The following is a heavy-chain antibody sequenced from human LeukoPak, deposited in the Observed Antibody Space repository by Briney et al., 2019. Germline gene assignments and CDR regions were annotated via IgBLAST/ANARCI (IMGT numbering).Heavy chain of an antibody. Sequence: GRSLRLSCAASGFTFDDYAMHWVRQAPGKGLEWVSGISWNSGSIGYADSVKGRFTISRDNAKNSLYLQMNSLRAEDTALYYCAKQGFGELTPVYFDCWGQGTLVTVSS. CDR2: ISWNSGSI. CDR1: GFTFDDYA. CDR3: AKQGFGELTPVYFDC. J-gene: IGHJ4*02. D-gene: IGHD3-10*01. V-gene: IGHV3-9*01.